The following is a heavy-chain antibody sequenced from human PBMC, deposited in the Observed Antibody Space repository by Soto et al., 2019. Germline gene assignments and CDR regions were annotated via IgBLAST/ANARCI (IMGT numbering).Heavy chain of an antibody. D-gene: IGHD3-10*01. V-gene: IGHV4-31*03. J-gene: IGHJ6*02. CDR1: VGSISSGGYY. CDR3: ARDYLAGLSDYYYGMDV. Sequence: QVQLQESGPGLVKPSQTLSLTCTVSVGSISSGGYYWSWIRQHPGKGLEWIGYIYYSGSTYSSPSLKSRVTISVDTSKNQFSMKLSSVTAADTAVYYCARDYLAGLSDYYYGMDVWGQGTTVTVS. CDR2: IYYSGST.